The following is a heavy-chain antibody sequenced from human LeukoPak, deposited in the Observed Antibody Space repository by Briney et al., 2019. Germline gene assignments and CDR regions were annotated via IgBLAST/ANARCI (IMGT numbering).Heavy chain of an antibody. J-gene: IGHJ4*02. CDR3: ARDGDQMYEVYDY. CDR1: GFTFSSYG. CDR2: IWYDGSNK. Sequence: GGSLRLSCAVSGFTFSSYGMHWVRQAPGKGLEWVAVIWYDGSNKYYADSVKGRFTISRDNSKNTLYLQMNSLRAEDTAVYYCARDGDQMYEVYDYWGQGTLVTVSS. V-gene: IGHV3-33*01. D-gene: IGHD1-14*01.